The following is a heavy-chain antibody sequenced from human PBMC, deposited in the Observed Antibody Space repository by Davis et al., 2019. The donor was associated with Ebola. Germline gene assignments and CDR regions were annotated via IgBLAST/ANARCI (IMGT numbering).Heavy chain of an antibody. CDR3: ARDGVGGGRTGKYLQN. CDR2: IKEDGSEK. J-gene: IGHJ1*01. CDR1: GFSFRRSW. D-gene: IGHD2-8*01. V-gene: IGHV3-7*01. Sequence: GESLKISCVVSGFSFRRSWMNWVRQAPGQGLEWVASIKEDGSEKYHVHSVEGRFTLSRDNAKNSLYLQMNSTRAEDTAVYYCARDGVGGGRTGKYLQNWGQGTLVTVSS.